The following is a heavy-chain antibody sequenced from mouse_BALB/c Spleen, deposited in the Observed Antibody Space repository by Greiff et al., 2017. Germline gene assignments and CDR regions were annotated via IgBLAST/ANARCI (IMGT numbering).Heavy chain of an antibody. V-gene: IGHV5-17*02. CDR3: GRELRDY. CDR2: ISSGSSTI. J-gene: IGHJ2*01. Sequence: EVQLVESGGGLVQPGGSRKLSCAASGFTFSSFGMHWVRQAPGKGLEWVAYISSGSSTIYYADTVKGLFTISSDNPKKTLFLQMTSLSFEDTAMYYCGRELRDYWGQGTTLTVSS. D-gene: IGHD1-1*01. CDR1: GFTFSSFG.